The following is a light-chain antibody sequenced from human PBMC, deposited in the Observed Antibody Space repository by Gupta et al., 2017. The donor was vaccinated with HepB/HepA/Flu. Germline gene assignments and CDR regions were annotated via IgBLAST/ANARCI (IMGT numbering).Light chain of an antibody. V-gene: IGKV1-27*01. CDR2: PAS. CDR1: QDISNY. Sequence: DIQMTQSPYSLSASVGDRVTITCRASQDISNYLVWYQQKPGRVPKVLLYPASTLRSGVPSRFSGSGSGTDFTLTISSLQPEDFATYYCQYYYSAPRNFGQGTKLEIK. J-gene: IGKJ2*01. CDR3: QYYYSAPRN.